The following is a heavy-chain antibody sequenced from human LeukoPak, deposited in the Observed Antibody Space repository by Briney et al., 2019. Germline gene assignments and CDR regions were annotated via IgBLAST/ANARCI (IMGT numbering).Heavy chain of an antibody. Sequence: SETRSLTCTVSGGSISSSSYYWGWIRQPPGKGLEWIGSIYYSGSTYYNPSLKSRVTISVDTSKNQFSLKLNSVTAADTAVYYWASGIYGSGSYYPFDYWGQGTLVTVSS. CDR3: ASGIYGSGSYYPFDY. V-gene: IGHV4-39*07. CDR2: IYYSGST. J-gene: IGHJ4*02. CDR1: GGSISSSSYY. D-gene: IGHD3-10*01.